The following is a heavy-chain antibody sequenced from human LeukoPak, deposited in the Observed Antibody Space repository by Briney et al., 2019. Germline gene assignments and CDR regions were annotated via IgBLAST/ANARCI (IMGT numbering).Heavy chain of an antibody. V-gene: IGHV3-23*01. D-gene: IGHD3-3*01. Sequence: PGGSLRLSCAASGFTFSNSPMTWVRQAPGKGLEWVSGVSESGGSTYYTDSVKGRFTISRDNSRNTLYLLMNSLRAEDTAIYYCTKWNGYGDYWGQGILVTVSS. CDR2: VSESGGST. CDR3: TKWNGYGDY. CDR1: GFTFSNSP. J-gene: IGHJ4*02.